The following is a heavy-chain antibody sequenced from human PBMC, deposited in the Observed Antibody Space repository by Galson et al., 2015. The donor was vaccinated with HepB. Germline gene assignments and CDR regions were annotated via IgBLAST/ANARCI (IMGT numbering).Heavy chain of an antibody. V-gene: IGHV3-53*01. D-gene: IGHD2-2*02. CDR1: GFTVSSNY. Sequence: LRLSCAASGFTVSSNYMSWVRQAPGKGLEWVSVIYSGGSTYYADSVKGRFTISRDNSKNTLYLQMNSLRAEDTAVYYCARDVVTDCSSTSCYRTAYYMDVWGKGTTVTVSS. CDR3: ARDVVTDCSSTSCYRTAYYMDV. CDR2: IYSGGST. J-gene: IGHJ6*03.